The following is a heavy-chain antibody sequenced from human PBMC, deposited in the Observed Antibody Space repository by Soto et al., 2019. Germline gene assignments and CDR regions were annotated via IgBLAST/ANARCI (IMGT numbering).Heavy chain of an antibody. CDR2: ISYDGSNK. CDR3: VRDRWGGAFDF. CDR1: GFTFSSYG. V-gene: IGHV3-30*03. Sequence: GGSLRLSCAASGFTFSSYGMHWVRQAPGKGLEWVAVISYDGSNKYYADSVKGRFTISRDNSKNTLYLQMNSLRGEDTAVYYCVRDRWGGAFDFWGQGTLVTVSS. D-gene: IGHD3-16*01. J-gene: IGHJ3*01.